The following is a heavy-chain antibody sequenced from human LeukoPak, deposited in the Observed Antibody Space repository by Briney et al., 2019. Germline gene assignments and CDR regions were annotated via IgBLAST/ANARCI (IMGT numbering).Heavy chain of an antibody. D-gene: IGHD4-23*01. J-gene: IGHJ4*02. CDR2: IYTSGST. CDR3: ARSVGLRWYIDY. Sequence: SQTLSLTCTVSGGSISSGSYYWSWIRQPAGKGLEWIGRIYTSGSTNYNPSLKSRVTISVDTSKNQFSLKLSSVTAADTAVYYCARSVGLRWYIDYWGQGTLVTVSS. V-gene: IGHV4-61*02. CDR1: GGSISSGSYY.